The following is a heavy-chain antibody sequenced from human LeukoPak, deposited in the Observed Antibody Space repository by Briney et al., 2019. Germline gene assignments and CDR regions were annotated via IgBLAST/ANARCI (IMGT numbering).Heavy chain of an antibody. Sequence: PGGSLRLSCAASGFTFSSYGMHWVRQAPGKGLEWVAVICYDGSNKYYADSVKGRFTISRDNSKNTLYLQMNSLRAEDTAVYYCARDPNYYYDSSSYPSGDYWGQGTLVTVSS. V-gene: IGHV3-33*01. CDR2: ICYDGSNK. CDR3: ARDPNYYYDSSSYPSGDY. J-gene: IGHJ4*02. D-gene: IGHD3-22*01. CDR1: GFTFSSYG.